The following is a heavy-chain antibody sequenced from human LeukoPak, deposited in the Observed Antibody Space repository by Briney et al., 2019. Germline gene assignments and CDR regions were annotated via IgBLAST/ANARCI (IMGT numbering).Heavy chain of an antibody. CDR3: ARARITMVRGVHYGPHFDY. D-gene: IGHD3-10*01. CDR2: IRYDGNDK. J-gene: IGHJ4*02. V-gene: IGHV3-30*02. CDR1: GFTFSYYG. Sequence: GGSLRLSCAASGFTFSYYGFHWVRQAPGKGLEWVAFIRYDGNDKFYAESVKGRFTISRDTSRNTLYLQMNTLRLEDTAVYYCARARITMVRGVHYGPHFDYWGQGTLVTVSS.